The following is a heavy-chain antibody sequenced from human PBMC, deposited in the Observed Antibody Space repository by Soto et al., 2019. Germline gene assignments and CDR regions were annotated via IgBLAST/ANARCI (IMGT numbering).Heavy chain of an antibody. V-gene: IGHV1-46*01. J-gene: IGHJ4*02. CDR1: GYTFTSYY. CDR2: INPSGGST. Sequence: QVQLVQSGAEVKKPGASVKVSCKTSGYTFTSYYMHWVRQAPGQGLEWMGIINPSGGSTSYAQKFQGRLTMTRDTSTSTVYMELSSLRSEDTAVYYCARSYYDYVWGSYRSAHFDYWGQGTLVTVSS. CDR3: ARSYYDYVWGSYRSAHFDY. D-gene: IGHD3-16*02.